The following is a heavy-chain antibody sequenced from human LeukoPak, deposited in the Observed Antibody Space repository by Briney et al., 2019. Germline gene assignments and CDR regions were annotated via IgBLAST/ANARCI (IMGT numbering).Heavy chain of an antibody. V-gene: IGHV4-34*01. D-gene: IGHD2-2*02. J-gene: IGHJ4*02. Sequence: GSLRLSCAASGFTFSSYWMSWIRQPPGKGLEWIGEINHSGSTNYNPSLKSRVTISVDTSKNQFSLKLSSVTAADTAVYYCAREGCSSTSCYTEGYYFDYWGQGTLVTVSS. CDR2: INHSGST. CDR1: GFTFSSYW. CDR3: AREGCSSTSCYTEGYYFDY.